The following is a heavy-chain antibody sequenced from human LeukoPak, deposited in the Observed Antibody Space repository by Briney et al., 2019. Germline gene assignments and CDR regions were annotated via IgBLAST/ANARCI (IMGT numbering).Heavy chain of an antibody. J-gene: IGHJ3*02. Sequence: SETLSLTCTVSGGSISSSTYYWGWIRQPPGKGLEWIASIYYSGSTYYNPSLKSRVTISVDTSKNQLSLKVSSVTAADTAVYYCARLPAATDIWGQGTMFTVSS. V-gene: IGHV4-39*01. CDR2: IYYSGST. CDR3: ARLPAATDI. CDR1: GGSISSSTYY.